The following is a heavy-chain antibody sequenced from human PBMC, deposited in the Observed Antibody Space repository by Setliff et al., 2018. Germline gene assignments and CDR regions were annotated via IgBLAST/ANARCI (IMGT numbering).Heavy chain of an antibody. Sequence: VASVKVSCKASGYSFTMYGVNWVRQAPGQGIEWMGWISAFSRHTEYSQKFKGRVAVTTDASTSTAYLDLWSLTSNDTAVYYCLRDRPYINSPENAFDIWGQGTTITVS. CDR3: LRDRPYINSPENAFDI. J-gene: IGHJ3*02. V-gene: IGHV1-18*01. CDR1: GYSFTMYG. CDR2: ISAFSRHT. D-gene: IGHD1-1*01.